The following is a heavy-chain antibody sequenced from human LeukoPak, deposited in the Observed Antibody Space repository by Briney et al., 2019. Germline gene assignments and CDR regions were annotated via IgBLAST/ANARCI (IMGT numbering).Heavy chain of an antibody. CDR2: ISYDGSNK. CDR3: ARPPAHPYYDFWSGFYGMDV. V-gene: IGHV3-30-3*01. J-gene: IGHJ6*02. Sequence: GGSLRLSCAASGFTFSSYAMHWVRQAPGKGLEWVAVISYDGSNKYYADSVKGRFTISRDNSKNTLYLQMNSLRAEDTAVYYCARPPAHPYYDFWSGFYGMDVWGQGTTVTVSS. CDR1: GFTFSSYA. D-gene: IGHD3-3*01.